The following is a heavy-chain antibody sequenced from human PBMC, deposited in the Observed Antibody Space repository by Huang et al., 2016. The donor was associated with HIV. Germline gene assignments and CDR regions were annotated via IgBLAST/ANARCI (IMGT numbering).Heavy chain of an antibody. J-gene: IGHJ4*02. Sequence: QVQLQESGPGLVKPSETLSLTCTVSDGSISSHFWSGIRQPPGKGLEWIATINPSGRSNYNPSLESRVTLSKDSSKEQLSLKLQSVTAADTAVYYCARDGAYQYDSRAYYRDFWGQGTLVTVSS. CDR3: ARDGAYQYDSRAYYRDF. D-gene: IGHD3-22*01. CDR2: INPSGRS. V-gene: IGHV4-59*11. CDR1: DGSISSHF.